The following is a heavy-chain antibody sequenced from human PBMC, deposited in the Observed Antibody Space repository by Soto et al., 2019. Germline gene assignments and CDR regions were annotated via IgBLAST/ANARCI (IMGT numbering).Heavy chain of an antibody. J-gene: IGHJ6*02. Sequence: PSETLSLTCTVSGGSISSSSYYWGGIRQPPGKGLEWIGSIYYSGITYYNPSLKSRVTISVDTSKNQFSLKLSSVTAADTAVYYCARKYSRSWYYYYGMDVWGQGTTVTVSS. V-gene: IGHV4-39*01. CDR1: GGSISSSSYY. D-gene: IGHD6-13*01. CDR3: ARKYSRSWYYYYGMDV. CDR2: IYYSGIT.